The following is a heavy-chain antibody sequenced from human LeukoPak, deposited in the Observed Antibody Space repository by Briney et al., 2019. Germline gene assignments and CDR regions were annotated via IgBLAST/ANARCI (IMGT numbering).Heavy chain of an antibody. J-gene: IGHJ4*02. CDR2: INHSGST. Sequence: SETLSLTCAVYGGSFSGYYWSWIRQPPGKGLEWIGEINHSGSTNYNPSLKSRVTISVDTSKNQFSLTLSSVTAADTAVYYCARESFSSGWYLPRPYYFDYWGQGTLVTVSS. V-gene: IGHV4-34*01. D-gene: IGHD6-19*01. CDR1: GGSFSGYY. CDR3: ARESFSSGWYLPRPYYFDY.